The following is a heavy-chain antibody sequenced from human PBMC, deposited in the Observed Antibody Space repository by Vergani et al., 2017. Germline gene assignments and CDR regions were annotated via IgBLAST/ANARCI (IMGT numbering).Heavy chain of an antibody. D-gene: IGHD3-22*01. CDR1: GGTFSSYA. CDR3: ARGRYYYDSSGYPFDY. V-gene: IGHV1-69*01. CDR2: IIPIFGTA. Sequence: QVQLVQSGAEVKKPGSSVKVSCKASGGTFSSYAISWVRQAPGQGLEWMGGIIPIFGTANYAQKFQGRVTITADESTSTAYMELSSLRSEDTAVYYCARGRYYYDSSGYPFDYWGQGSLVTGSS. J-gene: IGHJ4*02.